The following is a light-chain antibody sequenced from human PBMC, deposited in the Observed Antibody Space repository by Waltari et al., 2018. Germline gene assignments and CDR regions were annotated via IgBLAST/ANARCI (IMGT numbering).Light chain of an antibody. Sequence: QTVVTQEPPFSVSPGGTVPLTCGLNSGSVSTSYSPTWYQQTPGQAPRTLIYSTNSRSAGVPDRFSGSILGNKAALTITGAQADDESDYYCVLYMGRGIAVFGGGTKLTVV. CDR3: VLYMGRGIAV. V-gene: IGLV8-61*01. CDR1: SGSVSTSYS. J-gene: IGLJ3*02. CDR2: STN.